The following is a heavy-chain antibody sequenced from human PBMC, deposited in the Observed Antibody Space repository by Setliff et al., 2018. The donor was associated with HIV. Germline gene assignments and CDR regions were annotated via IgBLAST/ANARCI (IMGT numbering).Heavy chain of an antibody. CDR1: GYSISSGYY. CDR3: ARDRGWSREENPRPDGAFHI. CDR2: IYHSGST. V-gene: IGHV4-38-2*02. D-gene: IGHD2-15*01. J-gene: IGHJ3*02. Sequence: SETLSLTCSVSGYSISSGYYWGWIRQPPGKGLEWIGSIYHSGSTFYNSSLRSRVTISIDTSKNQFSLKVTSVTAADTAVYYCARDRGWSREENPRPDGAFHIWGQGTMVTVSS.